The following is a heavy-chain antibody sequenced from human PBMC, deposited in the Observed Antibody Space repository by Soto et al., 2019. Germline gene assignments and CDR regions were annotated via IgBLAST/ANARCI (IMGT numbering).Heavy chain of an antibody. V-gene: IGHV3-15*01. CDR3: IGTYSGSSMRFDY. CDR2: VKSKTDGGTI. D-gene: IGHD5-12*01. J-gene: IGHJ4*02. CDR1: GFTFTNAW. Sequence: EVQLVESGGGLVKPGGSLRLSCAASGFTFTNAWMTWVRQAPGKGLEWVGRVKSKTDGGTIDYAAPVKDRFTISRDDSKNTLYLQMNSLKTEDTAVYYCIGTYSGSSMRFDYCGLGTLVTVSS.